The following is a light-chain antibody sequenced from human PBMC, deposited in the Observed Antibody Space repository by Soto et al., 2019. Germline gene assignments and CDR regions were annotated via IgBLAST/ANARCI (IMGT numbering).Light chain of an antibody. Sequence: DIQMTQSPSTLSASVGDRVTITCRASQSISSWLAWYQQKPRKVPELLIYSASNLQSGVPSRFSGSGSGTDFTLTISSLQPEDDATYYGQRTYNAPITFGQGTRLEIK. V-gene: IGKV1-27*01. CDR3: QRTYNAPIT. CDR1: QSISSW. J-gene: IGKJ5*01. CDR2: SAS.